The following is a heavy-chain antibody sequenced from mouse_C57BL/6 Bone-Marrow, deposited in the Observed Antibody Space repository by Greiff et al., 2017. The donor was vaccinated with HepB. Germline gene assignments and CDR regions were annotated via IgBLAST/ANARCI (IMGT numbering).Heavy chain of an antibody. D-gene: IGHD1-1*01. CDR3: ARDDYGSSYDYFDY. Sequence: QVQLKQSGAELVRPGASVKLSCKASGYTFTDYYINWVKQRPGQGLEWIARIYPGSGNTYYNEKFKGKATLTAEKSSSTAYMQLSSLTSEDSAVYFCARDDYGSSYDYFDYWGQGTTLTDSS. V-gene: IGHV1-76*01. J-gene: IGHJ2*01. CDR2: IYPGSGNT. CDR1: GYTFTDYY.